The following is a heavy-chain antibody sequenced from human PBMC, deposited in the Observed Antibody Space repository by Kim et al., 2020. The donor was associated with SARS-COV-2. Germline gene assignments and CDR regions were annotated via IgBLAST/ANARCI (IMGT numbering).Heavy chain of an antibody. D-gene: IGHD3-9*01. CDR3: AKLGGYDILTGYEGRAFDI. J-gene: IGHJ3*02. Sequence: KGRFTISRDNSKNSLYLQMNSLRAEDTALYYCAKLGGYDILTGYEGRAFDIWGQGTMVTVSS. V-gene: IGHV3-43D*03.